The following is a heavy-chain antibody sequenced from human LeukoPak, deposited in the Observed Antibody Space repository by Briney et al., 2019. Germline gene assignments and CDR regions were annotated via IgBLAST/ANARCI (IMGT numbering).Heavy chain of an antibody. D-gene: IGHD3-3*02. J-gene: IGHJ4*02. Sequence: GGSLRLSCAVSGFTFSSYGMHWVRQAPGKGLEWVAFIRYDGSNKYYEDSVKGRFTISRDDPKNTLYLEMNSLRPEDTALYYCAKDNGFILGAADYFFDYWGQGTLVTVSS. CDR1: GFTFSSYG. CDR3: AKDNGFILGAADYFFDY. CDR2: IRYDGSNK. V-gene: IGHV3-30*02.